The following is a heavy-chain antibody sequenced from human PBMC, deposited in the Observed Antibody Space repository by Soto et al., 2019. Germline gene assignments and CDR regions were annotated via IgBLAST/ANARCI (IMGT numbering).Heavy chain of an antibody. J-gene: IGHJ6*02. V-gene: IGHV4-30-4*01. Sequence: SETLSLTCTVSGGSISRGDYYFVCIRQRPWKGLELIGYIYYSGSTYYNPSLKSRVTISVDTSKNQFSLKLSSVTAADTAVYYCARDIVVVPAAIPLAGYYGMDVWGQGTTVTVSS. CDR2: IYYSGST. D-gene: IGHD2-2*02. CDR3: ARDIVVVPAAIPLAGYYGMDV. CDR1: GGSISRGDYY.